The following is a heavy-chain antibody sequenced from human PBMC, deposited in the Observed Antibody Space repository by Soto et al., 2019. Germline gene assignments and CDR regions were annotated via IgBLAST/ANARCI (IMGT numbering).Heavy chain of an antibody. V-gene: IGHV4-39*01. J-gene: IGHJ4*02. D-gene: IGHD6-13*01. CDR1: GGSVNTYY. CDR2: FYYSGST. Sequence: QLQLQESGPGLVKPSETLSLTCTVSGGSVNTYYWGWIRQPPGKGLEWIASFYYSGSTYYNPSLKSRVIISVDTSKNQFSLKLNSVTAADTAVYYCARRRGVGGSWFFDYWGQGTLVTVSS. CDR3: ARRRGVGGSWFFDY.